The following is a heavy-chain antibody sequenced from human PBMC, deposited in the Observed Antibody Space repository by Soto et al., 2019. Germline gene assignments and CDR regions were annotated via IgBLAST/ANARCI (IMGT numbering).Heavy chain of an antibody. CDR3: VRRYYYYYMDV. CDR2: IKQGGSEK. Sequence: PGGSLRLSCATSGFIFSNFWMSWVRQAPGKGLEWVANIKQGGSEKDYVDSVKGRFTISRDNAKNSLYLQMNSLRAEDTAVYYCVRRYYYYYMDVWGKGTTVTVSS. V-gene: IGHV3-7*01. J-gene: IGHJ6*03. CDR1: GFIFSNFW.